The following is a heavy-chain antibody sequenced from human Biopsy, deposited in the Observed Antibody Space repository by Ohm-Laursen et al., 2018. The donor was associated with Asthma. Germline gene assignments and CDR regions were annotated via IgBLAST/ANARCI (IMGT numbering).Heavy chain of an antibody. J-gene: IGHJ4*02. CDR3: DRKARSCISRTCYSLDF. Sequence: SSVKVSCKPLGGTFNTYVIGWVRQAPGQGLEWMGGINSVFGTTTYPQKFQDRVTITADDSTSTVYMEFSSLRSEDTAVYYCDRKARSCISRTCYSLDFWGQGTLVTVSS. D-gene: IGHD2-2*01. V-gene: IGHV1-69*01. CDR2: INSVFGTT. CDR1: GGTFNTYV.